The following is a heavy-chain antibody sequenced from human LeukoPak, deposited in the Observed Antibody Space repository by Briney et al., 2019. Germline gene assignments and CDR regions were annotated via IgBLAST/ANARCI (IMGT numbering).Heavy chain of an antibody. CDR2: IYYSGST. J-gene: IGHJ4*02. V-gene: IGHV4-39*01. D-gene: IGHD5-24*01. CDR3: ARSIGRDGPGSLNY. CDR1: GGSISSSSYY. Sequence: SETLSLTCTVSGGSISSSSYYWGWIRQPPGKGLEWIGSIYYSGSTYHNPSLKSRVTISVDTSKNQFSLKLSSVTAADTAVYYCARSIGRDGPGSLNYWGQGTLVTVSS.